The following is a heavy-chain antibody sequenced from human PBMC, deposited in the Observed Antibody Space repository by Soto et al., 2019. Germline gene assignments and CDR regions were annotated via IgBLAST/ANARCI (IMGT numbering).Heavy chain of an antibody. J-gene: IGHJ5*02. CDR2: INAGNGNT. Sequence: QVQLVQSGAEVKKPGASVKVSCKASGYTFTSYAMHWVRQAPGQRLEWMGWINAGNGNTKYSQKFQGRVTITRETSASTDYMELSSLRSEDTAVYYCARELSIAVAGRGWFDPWGQGSLVTVSS. CDR3: ARELSIAVAGRGWFDP. V-gene: IGHV1-3*01. D-gene: IGHD6-19*01. CDR1: GYTFTSYA.